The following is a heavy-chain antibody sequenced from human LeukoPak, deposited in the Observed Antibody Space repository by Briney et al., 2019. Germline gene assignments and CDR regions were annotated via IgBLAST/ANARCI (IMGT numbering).Heavy chain of an antibody. CDR3: AREGRGIF. D-gene: IGHD2-15*01. CDR2: ISAYNGNT. J-gene: IGHJ4*02. CDR1: GYTCTRYG. V-gene: IGHV1-18*01. Sequence: GPVKGCCKAFGYTCTRYGISGVRQAPGHVLEWMGWISAYNGNTNYAQKLQGRVTMTTDTSTSTAYMELRSLRSDDTAVYSCAREGRGIFWGQGTLVTVSS.